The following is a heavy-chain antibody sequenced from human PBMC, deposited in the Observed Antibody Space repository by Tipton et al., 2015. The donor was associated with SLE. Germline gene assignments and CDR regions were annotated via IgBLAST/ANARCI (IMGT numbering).Heavy chain of an antibody. CDR3: ARDFTVTFNRGAFYFDS. Sequence: SLRLSCAASGFTFSSYSMNWVRQAPGKGLEWVSYISSSSNTIYYADSVKGRFTISRDNAKNSLYLEMNSLRAEDTAVYYCARDFTVTFNRGAFYFDSWGQGTLVTVSS. D-gene: IGHD4-11*01. J-gene: IGHJ4*02. CDR1: GFTFSSYS. CDR2: ISSSSNTI. V-gene: IGHV3-48*04.